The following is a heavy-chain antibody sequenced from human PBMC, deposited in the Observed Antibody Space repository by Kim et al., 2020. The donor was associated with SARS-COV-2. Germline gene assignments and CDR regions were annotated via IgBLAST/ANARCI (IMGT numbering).Heavy chain of an antibody. D-gene: IGHD2-21*01. V-gene: IGHV4-39*01. CDR2: IYYSGST. CDR1: GGSISSSSYY. Sequence: SETLSLTCTVSGGSISSSSYYWGWIRQPPGKGLEWIGSIYYSGSTYYNPSLQSRVPISVDTSNNQFSLKLSSVTAADTAVYYCARHEIASDAFDIWGQGTMVTVSS. CDR3: ARHEIASDAFDI. J-gene: IGHJ3*02.